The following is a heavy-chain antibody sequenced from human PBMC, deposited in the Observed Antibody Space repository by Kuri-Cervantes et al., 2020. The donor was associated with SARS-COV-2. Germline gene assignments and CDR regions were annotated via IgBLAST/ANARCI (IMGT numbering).Heavy chain of an antibody. CDR1: GFTSSSYS. CDR2: ISSSSSYI. J-gene: IGHJ4*02. CDR3: ATAVREPFGGY. V-gene: IGHV3-21*01. Sequence: GGSLRLSCAASGFTSSSYSVNWVRQAPGKGLEWVSSISSSSSYIYYADSVKGRFTISRDNAKNSLYLQMNSLRAEDTAVYYCATAVREPFGGYWGQGTLVTVSS. D-gene: IGHD3-16*01.